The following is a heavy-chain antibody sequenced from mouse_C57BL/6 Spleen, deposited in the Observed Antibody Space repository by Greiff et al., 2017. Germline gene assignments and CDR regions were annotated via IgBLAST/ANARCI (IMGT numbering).Heavy chain of an antibody. CDR3: ARDHYLSRRGYFDV. D-gene: IGHD5-5*01. Sequence: EVKLMESEGGLVQPGSSMKLSCTASGFTFSDYYMAWVRQVPEKGLEWVANINYDGSSTYYLDSLKSRFIISRDKAKNILYLQMSSLKSEDTATYYCARDHYLSRRGYFDVWGTGTTVTVSS. V-gene: IGHV5-16*01. J-gene: IGHJ1*03. CDR2: INYDGSST. CDR1: GFTFSDYY.